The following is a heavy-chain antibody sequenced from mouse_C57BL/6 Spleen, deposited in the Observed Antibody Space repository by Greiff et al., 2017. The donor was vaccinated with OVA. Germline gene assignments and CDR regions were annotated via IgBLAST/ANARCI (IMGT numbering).Heavy chain of an antibody. CDR3: ARCFYYDYDRDAMDY. CDR2: INPSNGGT. J-gene: IGHJ4*01. CDR1: GYTFTSYW. D-gene: IGHD2-4*01. V-gene: IGHV1-53*01. Sequence: VQLQQPGTELVKPGASVKLSCKASGYTFTSYWMHWVKQRPGQGLEWIGNINPSNGGTNYNEKFKSKATLTVDKSSSTAYMQLSSLTSEDSAVYYCARCFYYDYDRDAMDYWGQGTSVTVSS.